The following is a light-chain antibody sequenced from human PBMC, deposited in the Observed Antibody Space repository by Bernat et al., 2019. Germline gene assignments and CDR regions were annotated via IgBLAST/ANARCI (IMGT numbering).Light chain of an antibody. J-gene: IGLJ3*02. V-gene: IGLV2-14*03. CDR2: DVS. CDR1: SSDVGGYNY. Sequence: QSALTQPASVSGSPGQSITISCTGTSSDVGGYNYVSWYQQHPGNAPKLMIYDVSNRPSGISNRFSGSKSGNTASLTISGLLAEDEADYYCSSYTSSSTLVFGGGTKLTVL. CDR3: SSYTSSSTLV.